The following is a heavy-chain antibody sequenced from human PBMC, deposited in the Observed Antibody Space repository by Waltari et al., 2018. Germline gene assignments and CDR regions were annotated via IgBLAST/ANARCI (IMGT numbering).Heavy chain of an antibody. V-gene: IGHV3-64*01. CDR2: ISSNGGST. J-gene: IGHJ3*02. Sequence: QLVPAAGVLVEHAASLGHSSEASGVSLGSCALPWVRQAPGKGLEYGSAISSNGGSTYYANSVKGRFTISRDNSKNTLYLQMGSLRAEDMAVYYCARWSTVVTPGAFDIWGQGTMVTVSS. CDR1: GVSLGSCA. D-gene: IGHD2-21*02. CDR3: ARWSTVVTPGAFDI.